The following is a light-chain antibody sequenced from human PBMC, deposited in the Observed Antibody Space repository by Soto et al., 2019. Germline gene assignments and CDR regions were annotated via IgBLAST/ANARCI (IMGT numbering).Light chain of an antibody. CDR2: AAS. J-gene: IGKJ5*01. CDR1: QNIDMY. Sequence: DIQMTQSPSTLSAFVGDTVTITCLASQNIDMYLNWYKTTPGKAPKLLIYAASSLQSGVPSRLSGSGSGTDFTLTISSLQPEDVATYYCQQSYSTPFTFGQGTRLEIK. CDR3: QQSYSTPFT. V-gene: IGKV1-39*01.